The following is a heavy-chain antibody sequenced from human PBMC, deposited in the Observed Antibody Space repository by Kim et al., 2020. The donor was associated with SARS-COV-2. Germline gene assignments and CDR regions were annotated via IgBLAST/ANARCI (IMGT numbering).Heavy chain of an antibody. V-gene: IGHV3-7*03. CDR3: ARTVAAGGADL. CDR2: IKHDGSEN. CDR1: GFTFSSYW. J-gene: IGHJ5*02. Sequence: GGSLRLSCAASGFTFSSYWMSWVRQVPGKGLEWVAYIKHDGSENFYAPSVKGRFTISRDNAKNTLSLEMSNLRGDDTAVYYCARTVAAGGADLWGQGTLVTVSS. D-gene: IGHD2-15*01.